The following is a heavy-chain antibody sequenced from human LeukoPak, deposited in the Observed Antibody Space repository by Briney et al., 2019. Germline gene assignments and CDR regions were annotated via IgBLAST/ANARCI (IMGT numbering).Heavy chain of an antibody. V-gene: IGHV3-21*01. D-gene: IGHD3-10*01. CDR3: AKDSAEGNYYGSGSYLFDY. CDR1: GFTFSSYS. CDR2: ISSSSSYI. J-gene: IGHJ4*02. Sequence: GGSLRLSCAASGFTFSSYSMNWVRQAPGKGLEWVSSISSSSSYIYYADSVKGRFTISRDNSKNTLYLQMNSLRAEDTAVYYCAKDSAEGNYYGSGSYLFDYWGQGTLVTVSS.